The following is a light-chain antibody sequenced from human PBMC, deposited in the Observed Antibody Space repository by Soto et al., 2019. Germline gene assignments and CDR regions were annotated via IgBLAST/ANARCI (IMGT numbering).Light chain of an antibody. Sequence: QSALTQPASVSGSPGQSITISCTGTGSGAGGYDYVSWYQHHPGKAPKVMIYEVTNRPSGVSNRFSGSKSGNTASLTISGLLAEDEADYYCSSYTSSSTYVFGTGTKVTVL. CDR1: GSGAGGYDY. CDR2: EVT. CDR3: SSYTSSSTYV. V-gene: IGLV2-14*01. J-gene: IGLJ1*01.